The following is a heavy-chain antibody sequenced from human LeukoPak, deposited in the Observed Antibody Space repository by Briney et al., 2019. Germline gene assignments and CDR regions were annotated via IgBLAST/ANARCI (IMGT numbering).Heavy chain of an antibody. J-gene: IGHJ4*02. CDR3: TRHIAAAGPDY. CDR2: IYAGDPGT. Sequence: PGGSLRLSCRGSGYSFTSHWIGWVRQMPGKGLEWMAIIYAGDPGTRISPSFQGQVTISADKSISTAYLQWSSLKASDTAIYYCTRHIAAAGPDYWGQGTLVTVSS. V-gene: IGHV5-51*01. D-gene: IGHD6-13*01. CDR1: GYSFTSHW.